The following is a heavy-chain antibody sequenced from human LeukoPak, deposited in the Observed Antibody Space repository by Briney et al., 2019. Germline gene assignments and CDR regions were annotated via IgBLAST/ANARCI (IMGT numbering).Heavy chain of an antibody. CDR2: ISWDGGST. CDR3: AASLSSSSCIDY. J-gene: IGHJ4*02. CDR1: GFTFDDYA. Sequence: PGGSLRLSCAASGFTFDDYAMHWVRQAPGKGLEWVSLISWDGGSTYYADSVKGRFTISRDNSKNSLYLQMNSLRAEDTALYYCAASLSSSSCIDYWGQGTLVTVSS. V-gene: IGHV3-43D*03. D-gene: IGHD6-6*01.